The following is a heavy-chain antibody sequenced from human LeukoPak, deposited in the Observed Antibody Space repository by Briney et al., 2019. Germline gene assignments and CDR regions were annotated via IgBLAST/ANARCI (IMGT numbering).Heavy chain of an antibody. CDR3: ARAIWYGSGTTAFDY. V-gene: IGHV4-4*07. CDR1: GGSISSYY. Sequence: SETLSLTCTVSGGSISSYYWSWIRQPAGKGLEWIGRIYNSGSANYNTNYNPSLTSRVTMSVDTSKNQFSLKLNSVSAADTAVYFCARAIWYGSGTTAFDYWGQGTLVTVSP. CDR2: IYNSGSA. J-gene: IGHJ4*02. D-gene: IGHD3-10*01.